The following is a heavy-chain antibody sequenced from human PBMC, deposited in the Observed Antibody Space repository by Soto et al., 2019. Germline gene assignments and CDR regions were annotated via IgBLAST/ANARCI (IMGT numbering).Heavy chain of an antibody. D-gene: IGHD1-26*01. CDR2: MNPNSGNT. V-gene: IGHV1-8*01. CDR1: GYTFSSYD. Sequence: QVQLVQSGAEVKKPGASVKVSCKASGYTFSSYDINWVRQATGQGLEWMGWMNPNSGNTAYAQKFQGRVTMTRNTSISTAYMELSSVRSDDTAVYYCAWELNWLDPWGQGTLVTVSS. CDR3: AWELNWLDP. J-gene: IGHJ5*02.